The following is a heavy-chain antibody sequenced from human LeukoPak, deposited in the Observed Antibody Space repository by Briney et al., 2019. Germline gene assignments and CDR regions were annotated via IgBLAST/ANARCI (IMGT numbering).Heavy chain of an antibody. D-gene: IGHD1-26*01. Sequence: SETLSLTCAVYGGSFSGYYWNWIRQPPGKGLEWIGEISHSGNINYNPSLKSRVTISVDTSKNQFSLKLSSMTAADTALYYCARVKVGAMGYWGQGTLVTVSS. CDR3: ARVKVGAMGY. CDR2: ISHSGNI. V-gene: IGHV4-34*01. CDR1: GGSFSGYY. J-gene: IGHJ4*02.